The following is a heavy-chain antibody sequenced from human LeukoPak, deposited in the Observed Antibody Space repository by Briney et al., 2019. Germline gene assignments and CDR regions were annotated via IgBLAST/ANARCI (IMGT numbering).Heavy chain of an antibody. D-gene: IGHD4-17*01. CDR3: ARDGDLDDYGDYSLIDP. CDR2: ISAYNGNT. V-gene: IGHV1-18*01. J-gene: IGHJ5*02. CDR1: GYTFTSYG. Sequence: ASVEVSCKASGYTFTSYGISWVRQAPGQGLEWMGWISAYNGNTNYAQKLQGRVTMTTDTSTSTAYMELRSLRSDDTAVYYCARDGDLDDYGDYSLIDPWGQGTLVTVSS.